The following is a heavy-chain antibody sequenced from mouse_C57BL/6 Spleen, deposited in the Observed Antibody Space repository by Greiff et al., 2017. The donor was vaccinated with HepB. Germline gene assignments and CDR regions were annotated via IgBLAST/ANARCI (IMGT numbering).Heavy chain of an antibody. Sequence: VKLQQSGAELVRPGTSVKVSCKASGYAFTNYLIEWVKQRPGQGLEWIGVINPGSGGTNYNEKFKGKATLTADKSSSTAYMQLSSLTSEDSAVYVCARGYYGSRGAYWGQGTLVTVSA. V-gene: IGHV1-54*01. D-gene: IGHD1-1*01. J-gene: IGHJ3*01. CDR3: ARGYYGSRGAY. CDR2: INPGSGGT. CDR1: GYAFTNYL.